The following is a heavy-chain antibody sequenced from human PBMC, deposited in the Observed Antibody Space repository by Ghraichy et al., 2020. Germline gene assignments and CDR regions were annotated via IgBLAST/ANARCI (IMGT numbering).Heavy chain of an antibody. J-gene: IGHJ6*02. Sequence: SCEASGFTFDDYAMHWVRQAPGKGLEWVSGISWNSGSIGYADSVKGRFTISRDNAKNSLYLQMNSLRAEDTALYYCAKDMGYQLLSPMDVWGQGTTVTVSS. CDR1: GFTFDDYA. CDR2: ISWNSGSI. D-gene: IGHD2-2*01. V-gene: IGHV3-9*01. CDR3: AKDMGYQLLSPMDV.